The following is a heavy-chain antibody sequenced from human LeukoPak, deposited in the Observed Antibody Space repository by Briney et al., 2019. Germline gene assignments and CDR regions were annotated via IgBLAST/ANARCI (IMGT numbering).Heavy chain of an antibody. J-gene: IGHJ4*02. V-gene: IGHV4-38-2*02. D-gene: IGHD3-22*01. CDR1: GYSISSGYY. Sequence: SETLSLTCTVSGYSISSGYYWGWIRQPPGKGLEWIGSIYHSGGTYYNPSLKSRVTISVDTSKNQFSLKLSSVTAADTAVYYCAGLKLHYYDSSGKPYYWGQGTLVTVSS. CDR2: IYHSGGT. CDR3: AGLKLHYYDSSGKPYY.